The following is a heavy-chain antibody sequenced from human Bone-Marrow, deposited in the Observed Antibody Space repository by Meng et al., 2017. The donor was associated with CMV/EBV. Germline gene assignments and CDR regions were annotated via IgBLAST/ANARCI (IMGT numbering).Heavy chain of an antibody. D-gene: IGHD3-10*01. V-gene: IGHV3-11*01. J-gene: IGHJ3*02. CDR1: GFTFSDYY. Sequence: GESLKISCAASGFTFSDYYMSWIRQAPGKGLEWVSYISSSGSTIYYADSVKGRFTISRDNAKNSLYLQMNSLRAEDTAVYYCARQDYGSGSYYIGMMGAFDIWGQGTMVTVPS. CDR2: ISSSGSTI. CDR3: ARQDYGSGSYYIGMMGAFDI.